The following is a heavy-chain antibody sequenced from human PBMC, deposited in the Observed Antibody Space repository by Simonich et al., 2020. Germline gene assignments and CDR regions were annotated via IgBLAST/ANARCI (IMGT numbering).Heavy chain of an antibody. CDR2: ISSSSSYI. CDR3: ARDTSYYGSGSYYFDY. Sequence: GGGLVKPGGSLRLSCAASGFTFSSYSMKWVRQAPGKGLEWVSSISSSSSYIYYADSVKGRFTISRDNAKNSLYLQMNSLRADDTAVYYCARDTSYYGSGSYYFDYWGQGTLVTVSS. CDR1: GFTFSSYS. D-gene: IGHD3-10*01. V-gene: IGHV3-21*01. J-gene: IGHJ4*02.